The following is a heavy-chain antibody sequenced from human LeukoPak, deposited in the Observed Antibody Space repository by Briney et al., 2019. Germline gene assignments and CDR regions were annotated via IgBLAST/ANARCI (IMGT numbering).Heavy chain of an antibody. D-gene: IGHD3-16*01. Sequence: GGSLRLPCAASGFTFSSYTMNWVRQAPGKGLEWVSSISSSSYIYSADSVKGRFAISRDNAKNSLYLQMNSLRAEDTAVYYCARWGISPGFDYWGQGTLVTVSS. CDR3: ARWGISPGFDY. V-gene: IGHV3-21*01. J-gene: IGHJ4*02. CDR2: ISSSSYI. CDR1: GFTFSSYT.